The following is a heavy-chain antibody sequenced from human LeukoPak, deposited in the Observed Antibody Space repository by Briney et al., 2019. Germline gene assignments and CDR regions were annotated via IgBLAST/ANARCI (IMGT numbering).Heavy chain of an antibody. CDR3: AKGEEEYYYYGMDV. CDR1: GITFSNYA. Sequence: GGSLRLSCVASGITFSNYAMSWVRQAPGKGLEWVSTISGSGGSTYYADSVKGRFTISRDNSKNTLHLQMNSLRAEDTAVYYCAKGEEEYYYYGMDVWGQETTVTVSS. D-gene: IGHD1-26*01. CDR2: ISGSGGST. J-gene: IGHJ6*02. V-gene: IGHV3-23*01.